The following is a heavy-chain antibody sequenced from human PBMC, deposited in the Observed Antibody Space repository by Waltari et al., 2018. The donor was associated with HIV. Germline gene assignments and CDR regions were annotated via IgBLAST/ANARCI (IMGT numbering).Heavy chain of an antibody. CDR3: ARDFPFSHYYGSGSYFGSDY. V-gene: IGHV4-59*11. J-gene: IGHJ4*02. CDR1: GGSISSHY. Sequence: QVHLQESGPGLVKPSETLLLTCTVSGGSISSHYWTWIRQPPGKGLECIGYIYESGSTNDNPSLKRRVTLSVDTSKKQISLKLSSVTAADTAVYYCARDFPFSHYYGSGSYFGSDYWGQGTQVTVSS. D-gene: IGHD3-10*01. CDR2: IYESGST.